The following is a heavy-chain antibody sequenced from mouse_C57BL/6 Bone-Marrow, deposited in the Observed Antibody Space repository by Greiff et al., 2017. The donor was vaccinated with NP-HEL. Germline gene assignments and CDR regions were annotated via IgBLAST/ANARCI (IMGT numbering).Heavy chain of an antibody. J-gene: IGHJ1*03. CDR1: GYSITSDY. CDR3: ARSETNWDIRWYFDV. Sequence: EVKLMESGPGLAKPSQTLSLTCSVTGYSITSDYWNWIRKFPGNKLEYMGYISYSGSTYYNPSLKSRISITRDTSKNQYYLQLKSVTTEDTATYYCARSETNWDIRWYFDVWGTGTTVTVSS. CDR2: ISYSGST. V-gene: IGHV3-8*01. D-gene: IGHD4-1*01.